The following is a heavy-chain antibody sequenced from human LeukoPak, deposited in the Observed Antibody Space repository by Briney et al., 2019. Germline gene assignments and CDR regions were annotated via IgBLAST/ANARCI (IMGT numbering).Heavy chain of an antibody. CDR1: GGSISGYY. D-gene: IGHD3-10*01. V-gene: IGHV4-59*08. CDR2: KYYSGST. J-gene: IGHJ3*01. Sequence: SETLSLICSVSGGSISGYYWTWIRQPPGKELEWIGYKYYSGSTNYNPSLKSRLTISVDTSKNQISLKLTSVTAADTAIYYCARHKGSGILDAFDFWGQGTLVTVSS. CDR3: ARHKGSGILDAFDF.